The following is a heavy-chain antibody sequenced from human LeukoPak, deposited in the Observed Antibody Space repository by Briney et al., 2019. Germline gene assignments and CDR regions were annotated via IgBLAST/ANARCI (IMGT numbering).Heavy chain of an antibody. V-gene: IGHV3-23*01. Sequence: GGSLRLSCAASGFTFSGYAMSWVRQAPGKGLEWVSAISGSGGSTYYADSVKGRFTISRDNSKNTLYLQMNSLRAEDTAVYYCANGKYSSSWIYWGQGTLVTVSS. J-gene: IGHJ4*02. D-gene: IGHD6-13*01. CDR1: GFTFSGYA. CDR2: ISGSGGST. CDR3: ANGKYSSSWIY.